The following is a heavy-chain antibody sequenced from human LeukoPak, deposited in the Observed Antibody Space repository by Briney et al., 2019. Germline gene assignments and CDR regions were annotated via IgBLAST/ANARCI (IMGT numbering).Heavy chain of an antibody. CDR3: AKGQTHSGSFNDAFDI. D-gene: IGHD1-26*01. CDR2: ISGSGGST. J-gene: IGHJ3*02. V-gene: IGHV3-23*01. Sequence: GGTLRLSCAASGFTFSSYGMSWVRQAPGKGLEWVSAISGSGGSTYYADSVKGRFTITRDNSKNTLYLQMNSLRAEDTAVYYCAKGQTHSGSFNDAFDIWGQGTMVTVSS. CDR1: GFTFSSYG.